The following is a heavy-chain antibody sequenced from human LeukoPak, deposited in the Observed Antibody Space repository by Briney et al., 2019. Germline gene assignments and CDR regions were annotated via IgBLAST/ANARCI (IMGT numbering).Heavy chain of an antibody. CDR3: ARTYRSSTSCYDPYYYGMDV. D-gene: IGHD2-2*01. Sequence: GGSLRLSCAASGFTFSSYAMHWVRQAPGKGLEWVAVISYDGSNKYYADSVKGRFTISRDNSKNTLYLQMNSLRAEDTAVYYCARTYRSSTSCYDPYYYGMDVWGQGTTVTVSS. J-gene: IGHJ6*02. V-gene: IGHV3-30*04. CDR1: GFTFSSYA. CDR2: ISYDGSNK.